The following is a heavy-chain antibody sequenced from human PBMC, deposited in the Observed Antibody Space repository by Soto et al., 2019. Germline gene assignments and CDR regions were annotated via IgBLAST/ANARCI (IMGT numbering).Heavy chain of an antibody. V-gene: IGHV3-23*01. J-gene: IGHJ4*02. CDR2: ISGSGGST. CDR3: AKDRVRFGELLPIDY. CDR1: GFTFSSYA. D-gene: IGHD3-10*01. Sequence: EVQLLESGGGLVQPGGSLRLSCAASGFTFSSYAMSWVRQSPGKGLEWVSAISGSGGSTYYADSVKGRFTISRDNSKNTLYLQMNSLRAEDTAVYYCAKDRVRFGELLPIDYWGQGTLVTVSS.